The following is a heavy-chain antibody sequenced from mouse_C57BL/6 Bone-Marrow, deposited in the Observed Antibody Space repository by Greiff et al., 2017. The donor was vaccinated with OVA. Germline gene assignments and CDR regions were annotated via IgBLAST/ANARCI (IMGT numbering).Heavy chain of an antibody. CDR2: IDPSDSYT. V-gene: IGHV1-59*01. CDR1: GYTFPSYW. D-gene: IGHD2-5*01. CDR3: ARDSNFWYFDV. Sequence: VQLQQSGAELVRPGTSVKLSCKASGYTFPSYWMHWVKQRPGQGLEWIGVIDPSDSYTNYNQKFKGKATLTVDTSSSTAYMQLSSLTSEDSAVYYCARDSNFWYFDVWGTGTTVTVSS. J-gene: IGHJ1*03.